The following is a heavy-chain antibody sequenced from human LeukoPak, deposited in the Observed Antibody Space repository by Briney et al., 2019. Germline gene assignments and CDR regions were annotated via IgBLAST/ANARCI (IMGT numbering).Heavy chain of an antibody. V-gene: IGHV3-21*01. CDR1: GFTFSNYN. Sequence: PGGSLRLSCAASGFTFSNYNMNWVRQAPGKGVEWVSSISYSSSYIYYADSVKGRFTISRDNAKNSLYLQMNSLRAEDTAVYYCARIAVTYTFDYWGQGTLVTVSS. CDR2: ISYSSSYI. J-gene: IGHJ4*02. CDR3: ARIAVTYTFDY. D-gene: IGHD4-17*01.